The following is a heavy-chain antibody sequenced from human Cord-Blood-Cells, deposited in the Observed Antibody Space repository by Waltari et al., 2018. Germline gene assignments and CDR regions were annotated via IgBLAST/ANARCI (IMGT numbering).Heavy chain of an antibody. CDR1: GYTFTSYA. CDR2: TNAGNGNT. D-gene: IGHD1-7*01. CDR3: ARGGGNYAIIS. V-gene: IGHV1-3*01. Sequence: QVQLVQSGAEGKKPGASVKVSCKASGYTFTSYAMPWVRQAPGQRLEWMGWTNAGNGNTKYSQKFQGRVTITRDTSASTAYMELSSLRSEDTAVYYCARGGGNYAIISWGQGTLVTVSS. J-gene: IGHJ4*02.